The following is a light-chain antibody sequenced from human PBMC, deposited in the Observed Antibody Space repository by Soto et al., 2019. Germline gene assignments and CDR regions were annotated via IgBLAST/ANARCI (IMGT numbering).Light chain of an antibody. V-gene: IGLV2-14*03. CDR2: DVT. CDR1: SSDVGGYNY. J-gene: IGLJ1*01. Sequence: QSVLTQPASVSGSPVQSITVSCTGTSSDVGGYNYVSWYQQHPGKAPRLMIYDVTNRPSGVSDRFSGSKSGNTASLTISGLQAEDEADYYCSSYRSGSTYVFGTGTKVTVL. CDR3: SSYRSGSTYV.